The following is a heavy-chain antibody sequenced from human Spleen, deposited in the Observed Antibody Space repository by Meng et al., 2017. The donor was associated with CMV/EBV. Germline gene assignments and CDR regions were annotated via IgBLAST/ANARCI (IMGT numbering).Heavy chain of an antibody. Sequence: SVKVSCKASGGTFSSYAISWVRQAPGQGLEWMGGIIPIFGTANYAQKFQGRVTITTDESTSTAYMELSSLRSEDTAVYYCAKGQVDTAMVSFFYYYYGMDVWGQGTTVTVSS. CDR3: AKGQVDTAMVSFFYYYYGMDV. V-gene: IGHV1-69*05. CDR1: GGTFSSYA. CDR2: IIPIFGTA. J-gene: IGHJ6*02. D-gene: IGHD5-18*01.